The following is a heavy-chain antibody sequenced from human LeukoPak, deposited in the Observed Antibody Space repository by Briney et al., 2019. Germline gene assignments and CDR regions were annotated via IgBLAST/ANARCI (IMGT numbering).Heavy chain of an antibody. Sequence: GGSLSLSCAASGFPFSRSWMSWVRRAPGKGLEWVANIDIEGMEKDYVDSVKGRFSISRDGARKSLYLQMNSLRADDTAMYYCATGGHYYGNWGQGTLVTVSS. D-gene: IGHD3-10*01. V-gene: IGHV3-7*05. CDR3: ATGGHYYGN. CDR2: IDIEGMEK. CDR1: GFPFSRSW. J-gene: IGHJ4*02.